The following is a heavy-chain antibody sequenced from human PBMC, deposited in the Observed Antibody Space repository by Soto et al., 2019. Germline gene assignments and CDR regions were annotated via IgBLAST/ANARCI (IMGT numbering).Heavy chain of an antibody. CDR1: GFTFGAYA. V-gene: IGHV3-49*03. CDR3: TRGMYTAYETAPLFFDF. D-gene: IGHD5-12*01. Sequence: RRLSCTTSGFTFGAYALCWFRQAPGKGLEWVGFSRSKGYGGTTEFAASVRGRFTISRDDSNSIAYLQMNSLKTEDTAVYYCTRGMYTAYETAPLFFDFWGQGTLVTVSS. CDR2: SRSKGYGGTT. J-gene: IGHJ4*02.